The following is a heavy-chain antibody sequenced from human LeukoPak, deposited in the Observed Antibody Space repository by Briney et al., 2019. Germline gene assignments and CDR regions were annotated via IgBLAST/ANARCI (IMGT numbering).Heavy chain of an antibody. CDR2: VYTSGST. CDR3: ARGRRGSSSWKTNWFDP. Sequence: SQTLSLTCTVSGGSISSGSYYWSWIRQPAGKGLEWIGRVYTSGSTNYNPSLKSRVTISVDTSKNQFSLKLSSVTAADTAVYYCARGRRGSSSWKTNWFDPWGQGTLVTVSS. V-gene: IGHV4-61*02. CDR1: GGSISSGSYY. D-gene: IGHD6-13*01. J-gene: IGHJ5*02.